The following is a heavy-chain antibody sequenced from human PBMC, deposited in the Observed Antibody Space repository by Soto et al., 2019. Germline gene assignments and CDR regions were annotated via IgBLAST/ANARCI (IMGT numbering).Heavy chain of an antibody. CDR1: GFSLSHARMG. V-gene: IGHV2-26*01. J-gene: IGHJ5*02. CDR2: IFSNDEK. CDR3: ARVAFPSSYCWFDP. D-gene: IGHD6-19*01. Sequence: QVTLKESGPVLVKPTETLTLTCTVSGFSLSHARMGVSWIRQPPGKALEWLAHIFSNDEKSYTTSLKIRLTISKDISKSQVVLTMTNMVPVDTATYYCARVAFPSSYCWFDPWGQGTLVTVSS.